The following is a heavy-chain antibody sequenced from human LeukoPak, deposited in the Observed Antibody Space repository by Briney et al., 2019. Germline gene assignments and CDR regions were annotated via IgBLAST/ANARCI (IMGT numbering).Heavy chain of an antibody. D-gene: IGHD1-14*01. CDR3: AKSRSPGFDY. V-gene: IGHV3-48*01. CDR2: ISRSSSTI. Sequence: PGGSLRLSCAASGFTVSSNYMSWVRQAPGKGLEWVSYISRSSSTIYYADSVKGRFTISRDNAKNSLYLQMNSLRAEDTAVYYCAKSRSPGFDYWGQGTLVTVSS. CDR1: GFTVSSNY. J-gene: IGHJ4*02.